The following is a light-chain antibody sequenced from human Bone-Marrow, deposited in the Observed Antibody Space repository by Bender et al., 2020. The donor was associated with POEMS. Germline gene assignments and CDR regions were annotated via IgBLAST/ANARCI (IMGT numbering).Light chain of an antibody. CDR1: SSNIGAHA. CDR3: CSFGGSSTLV. CDR2: SSH. V-gene: IGLV1-44*01. Sequence: QSVLTQPPSASGTPGQRVTISCSGGSSNIGAHAVNWYQHLPGTAPKLLIYSSHRRPSEVPDRFSGSRSGTSASLAISGLQTEDEADYYCCSFGGSSTLVFGGGTKVTVL. J-gene: IGLJ3*02.